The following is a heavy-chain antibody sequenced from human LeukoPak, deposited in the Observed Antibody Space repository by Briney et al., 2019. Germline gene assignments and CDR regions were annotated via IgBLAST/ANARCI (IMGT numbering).Heavy chain of an antibody. CDR2: IFYIGST. D-gene: IGHD1-14*01. CDR1: GGSISSSSYY. Sequence: PSETLSLTCTVSGGSISSSSYYWGWIRQPPGKGLEWIGSIFYIGSTYYNPSPKSRVTIAMDTPKNPSYLKLSSVTAADTAVYYCTAKGTRSSITPLDYWGQGTLVTVSS. J-gene: IGHJ4*02. CDR3: TAKGTRSSITPLDY. V-gene: IGHV4-39*01.